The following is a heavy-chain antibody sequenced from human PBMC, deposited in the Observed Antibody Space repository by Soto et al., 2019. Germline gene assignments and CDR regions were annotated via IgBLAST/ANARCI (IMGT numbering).Heavy chain of an antibody. J-gene: IGHJ5*02. Sequence: QVQLVQSGAEVKKPGASVKVSCKASGYTFTSYGISWVRQAPGQGLEWMGWISAYNGNTNYAQKLQGRVTMTTDTSTRTAYMELRSLRSDDTAVYYCARALLLWFGELSGGWFDPWGQGTLVTVSS. V-gene: IGHV1-18*04. CDR1: GYTFTSYG. CDR2: ISAYNGNT. CDR3: ARALLLWFGELSGGWFDP. D-gene: IGHD3-10*01.